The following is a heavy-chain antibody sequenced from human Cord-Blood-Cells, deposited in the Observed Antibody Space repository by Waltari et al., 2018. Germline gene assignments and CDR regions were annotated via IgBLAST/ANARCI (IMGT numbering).Heavy chain of an antibody. CDR2: IIPILGTA. Sequence: QVQLVQSGAEVKKPGSSVKLSCKAPAGTFSSSAISWWPRAPGQGLEWMGGIIPILGTANYAQKFQGRVTITADESTSTAYMELSSLRSEDTAVYYCARGSSTSLLYYYYMDVWGKGTTVTVSS. CDR1: AGTFSSSA. CDR3: ARGSSTSLLYYYYMDV. J-gene: IGHJ6*03. V-gene: IGHV1-69*01. D-gene: IGHD2-2*01.